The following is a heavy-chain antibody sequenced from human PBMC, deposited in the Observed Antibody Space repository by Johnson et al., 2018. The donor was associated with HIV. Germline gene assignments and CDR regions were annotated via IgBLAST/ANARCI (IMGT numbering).Heavy chain of an antibody. V-gene: IGHV3-30*02. CDR2: IQFDGSSK. J-gene: IGHJ3*02. CDR3: AKETRDTRSAFDI. Sequence: QVQLVESGGGLVQPGGSLRLSCAASGFTFSNYAMHWVRQAPGKGLEWVAFIQFDGSSKYSLESVKGRFIISRDISKKTVYLQMNTLRTEDTAVYYCAKETRDTRSAFDIWGQGTMVTVSA. D-gene: IGHD3-22*01. CDR1: GFTFSNYA.